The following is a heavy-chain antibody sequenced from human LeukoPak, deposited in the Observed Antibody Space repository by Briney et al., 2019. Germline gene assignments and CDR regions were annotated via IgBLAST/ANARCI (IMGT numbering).Heavy chain of an antibody. Sequence: PSETLSLTCTVSGGSISSYYWSWIRQPPGKGLEWIGYIYYSGSTNYNPSLKSRVTISVDTSKNQFSLKLSSVTAADTAVYYCARTGSGYYSSDAFDIWGQGTMVTASS. CDR2: IYYSGST. J-gene: IGHJ3*02. CDR1: GGSISSYY. V-gene: IGHV4-59*01. D-gene: IGHD3-22*01. CDR3: ARTGSGYYSSDAFDI.